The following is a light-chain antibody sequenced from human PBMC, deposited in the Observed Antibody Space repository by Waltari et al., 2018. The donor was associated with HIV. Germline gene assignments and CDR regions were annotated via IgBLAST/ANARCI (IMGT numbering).Light chain of an antibody. J-gene: IGKJ2*01. V-gene: IGKV3-15*01. CDR1: QSVSSN. CDR3: QQYNNWPYT. CDR2: GAS. Sequence: EIVMTQSPATLSVSPGERATLSRRASQSVSSNLAWYQQKPGQAPRLRIYGASTRATGIPARFSGSGSGTEFTLTISSLQSEDFAVYYCQQYNNWPYTFGQGTKLEIK.